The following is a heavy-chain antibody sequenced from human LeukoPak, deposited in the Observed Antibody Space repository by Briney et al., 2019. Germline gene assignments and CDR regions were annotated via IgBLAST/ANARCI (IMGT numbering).Heavy chain of an antibody. D-gene: IGHD2-2*01. J-gene: IGHJ6*02. CDR2: INHSGST. Sequence: SETPSLTCAVYGGSFSGYYWSWIRQPPGKGLEWIGEINHSGSTNYNPSLKSRVTISVDTSKNQFSLKLSSVTAADTAVYYCARRTSGYYYYGMDVWGQGTTVTVSS. CDR1: GGSFSGYY. CDR3: ARRTSGYYYYGMDV. V-gene: IGHV4-34*01.